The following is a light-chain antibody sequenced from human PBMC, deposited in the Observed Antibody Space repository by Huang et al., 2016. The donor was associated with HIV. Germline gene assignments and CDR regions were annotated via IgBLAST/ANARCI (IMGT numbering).Light chain of an antibody. J-gene: IGKJ1*01. CDR1: QSVGNH. CDR3: QQRSNSWT. V-gene: IGKV3-11*01. Sequence: ELVLTQSPATLSLSPGERATLSCRASQSVGNHLAWYQQKPGQAPRLLIYDASTRATGIPPRCSGSGVGTDFTLTISSLEPEDVAVYYCQQRSNSWTFGQGTKVEVK. CDR2: DAS.